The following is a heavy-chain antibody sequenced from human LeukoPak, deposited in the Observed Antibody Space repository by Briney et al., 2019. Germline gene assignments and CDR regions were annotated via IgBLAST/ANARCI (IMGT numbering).Heavy chain of an antibody. CDR2: IYSGGST. V-gene: IGHV3-66*01. J-gene: IGHJ4*02. CDR1: GFTVSSNY. D-gene: IGHD3-22*01. Sequence: GGSLRLSCAASGFTVSSNYMSWVRQAPGKGLEWVSVIYSGGSTYYADSVKGRFTISRDNSKNTLYLQMNSLRAEDTAVYYCARGSYDSSGYYYPFGYWGQGTLVTASS. CDR3: ARGSYDSSGYYYPFGY.